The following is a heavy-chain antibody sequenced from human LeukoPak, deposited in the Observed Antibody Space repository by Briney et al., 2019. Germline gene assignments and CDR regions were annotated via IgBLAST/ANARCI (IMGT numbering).Heavy chain of an antibody. CDR3: ARGRKAATDY. J-gene: IGHJ4*02. Sequence: ASVKVSCKASGYTFTIYDINWVRQATGQGLEWMGWMNPNGGNIGYAQKFQGRVTMTRNTSISTAYMELSSLRSEDTAVYYCARGRKAATDYWGQGTLVTVSS. CDR1: GYTFTIYD. D-gene: IGHD6-13*01. V-gene: IGHV1-8*01. CDR2: MNPNGGNI.